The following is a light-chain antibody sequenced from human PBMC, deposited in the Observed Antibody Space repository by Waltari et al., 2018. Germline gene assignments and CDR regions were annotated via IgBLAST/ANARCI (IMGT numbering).Light chain of an antibody. J-gene: IGLJ2*01. CDR3: CSYAGSAISV. Sequence: QSALTQTATVSGSPGQSITIPCTGTSSDVGTYNLVSWYQQHPGKAPPLIIYDVNKRPSGVSNRFSGSKSGNTASLTISGLQAADEADYYCCSYAGSAISVFGGGTKLTVL. CDR2: DVN. CDR1: SSDVGTYNL. V-gene: IGLV2-23*02.